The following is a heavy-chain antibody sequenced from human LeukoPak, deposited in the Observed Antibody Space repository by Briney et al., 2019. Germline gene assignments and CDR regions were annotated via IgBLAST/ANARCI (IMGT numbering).Heavy chain of an antibody. CDR3: ARRELWNGMDV. CDR1: GGSISSGGYS. J-gene: IGHJ6*02. Sequence: SQTLSLTCAVSGGSISSGGYSWSWIRQPPGKGLEWIGCIYYSGSTNYNPSLKSRVTISVDTSKNQFSLKLSSVTAADTAVYYCARRELWNGMDVWGQGTTVTVSS. CDR2: IYYSGST. V-gene: IGHV4-30-4*07. D-gene: IGHD1-26*01.